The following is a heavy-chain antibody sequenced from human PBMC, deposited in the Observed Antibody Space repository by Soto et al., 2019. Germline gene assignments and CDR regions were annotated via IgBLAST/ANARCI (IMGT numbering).Heavy chain of an antibody. Sequence: EVRLVESGGGLVKPGGSLRLSCAASGFTLSSYTMNWVRQAPGKGLECVSSNSSSSTSVYYADSVKGRFTISRDNAKNSLYLQMNSLRAEDTAVYYCASGPYFEILTGYFDPWGQGTLVTVSS. D-gene: IGHD3-9*01. V-gene: IGHV3-21*01. CDR2: NSSSSTSV. CDR1: GFTLSSYT. CDR3: ASGPYFEILTGYFDP. J-gene: IGHJ5*02.